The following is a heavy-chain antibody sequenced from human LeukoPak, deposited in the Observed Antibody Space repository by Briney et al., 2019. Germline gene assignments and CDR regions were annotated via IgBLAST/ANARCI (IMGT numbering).Heavy chain of an antibody. CDR2: IYYSGST. V-gene: IGHV4-39*01. D-gene: IGHD3-16*02. Sequence: PSETLSLTCTVSGGSISSSSYYWGWIRQPPGKGLEWIGSIYYSGSTYYNPSLKSRVTISVDTSKNQFSLKLSSVTAADTAVYYCARVTFGGVIVDYWGQGTLVTVSS. J-gene: IGHJ4*02. CDR1: GGSISSSSYY. CDR3: ARVTFGGVIVDY.